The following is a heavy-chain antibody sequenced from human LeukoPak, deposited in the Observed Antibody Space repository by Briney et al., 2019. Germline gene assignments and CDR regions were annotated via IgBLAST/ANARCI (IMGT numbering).Heavy chain of an antibody. CDR1: GFTFDDYA. J-gene: IGHJ6*02. D-gene: IGHD5-12*01. V-gene: IGHV3-9*01. Sequence: PGGSLRLSCAASGFTFDDYAMHWVRQAPGKGLEWVSGISWNSGSIGYADSVKGRFTISRDNAKNSLYLQMNSLRAEDTALYYCAKDSYREMGGMDVWGQGTTVTVSS. CDR2: ISWNSGSI. CDR3: AKDSYREMGGMDV.